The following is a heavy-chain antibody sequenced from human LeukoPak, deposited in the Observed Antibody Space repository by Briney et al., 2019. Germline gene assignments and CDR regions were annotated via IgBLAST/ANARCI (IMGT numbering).Heavy chain of an antibody. CDR2: ISGSGGST. CDR1: GFTFSSYA. Sequence: GGSLRLSCAASGFTFSSYAMSWVRQAPGKGLEWVSAISGSGGSTYYADSVKGRFTISRDNSKNTLYLQMNSLRAEDTAVYYCAKDPGTYYDFWSGYLDAFDIWGQGTMVTVSS. D-gene: IGHD3-3*01. V-gene: IGHV3-23*01. CDR3: AKDPGTYYDFWSGYLDAFDI. J-gene: IGHJ3*02.